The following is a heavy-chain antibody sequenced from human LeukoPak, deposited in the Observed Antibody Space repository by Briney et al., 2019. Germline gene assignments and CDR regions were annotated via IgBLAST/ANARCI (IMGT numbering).Heavy chain of an antibody. CDR2: ITGSGTSA. J-gene: IGHJ4*02. Sequence: GGSLRLSCAASGFTFSNYAMSWVRQTPGKGLEWVSSITGSGTSAFYADSVKGRFTISRDNSKNTLYLQMNSLRAEDTAVYYCAKDLRGYYGSGSPSGLDYWGQGTLVTVSS. D-gene: IGHD3-10*01. CDR1: GFTFSNYA. V-gene: IGHV3-23*01. CDR3: AKDLRGYYGSGSPSGLDY.